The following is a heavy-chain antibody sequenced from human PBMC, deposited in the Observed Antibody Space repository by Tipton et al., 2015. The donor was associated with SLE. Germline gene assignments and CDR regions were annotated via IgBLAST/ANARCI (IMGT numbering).Heavy chain of an antibody. CDR2: INHSGST. V-gene: IGHV4-39*01. D-gene: IGHD3-3*01. CDR3: ARHNFDFWSGYPGYYFDY. J-gene: IGHJ4*02. Sequence: TLSLTCTVSGGSISSSSYYWSWIRQPPGKGLEWIGEINHSGSTNYNPSLKSRVTISVDTSKNQFSLKLSSVTAADTAVYYCARHNFDFWSGYPGYYFDYWGQGTLVTVSS. CDR1: GGSISSSSYY.